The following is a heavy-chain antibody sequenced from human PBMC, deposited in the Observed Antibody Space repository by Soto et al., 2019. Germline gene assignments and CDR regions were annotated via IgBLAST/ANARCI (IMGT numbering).Heavy chain of an antibody. CDR1: GYTFTSYD. CDR2: MNPNTGNS. D-gene: IGHD1-1*01. CDR3: ARRAETNGWNGFGADKYYFDF. Sequence: ASVKVSCKASGYTFTSYDIYWVRQATGQGLEWMGWMNPNTGNSGYAQKFQGRVTMTSDTSISTAHMELSSLRSEDTAVYYCARRAETNGWNGFGADKYYFDFWGQGTLVTVS. J-gene: IGHJ4*02. V-gene: IGHV1-8*01.